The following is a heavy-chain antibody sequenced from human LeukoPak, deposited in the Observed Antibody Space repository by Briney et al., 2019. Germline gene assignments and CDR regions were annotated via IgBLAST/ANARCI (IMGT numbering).Heavy chain of an antibody. Sequence: GASVKVSCKASGGTFSSYAISWVRQAPGQGLEWMGIINPSGGSTSYAQKFQGRVTMTRDTSTSTVYMELSSLRSEDTAVYYCATVVTAIDYWGQGTLVTVSS. CDR2: INPSGGST. V-gene: IGHV1-46*01. CDR3: ATVVTAIDY. J-gene: IGHJ4*02. CDR1: GGTFSSYA. D-gene: IGHD2-21*02.